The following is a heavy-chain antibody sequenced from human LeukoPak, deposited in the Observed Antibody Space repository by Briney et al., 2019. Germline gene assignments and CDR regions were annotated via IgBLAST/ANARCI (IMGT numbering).Heavy chain of an antibody. CDR1: GGSITNYY. CDR3: ARAVAIFGVDGFYYYMDV. Sequence: SETLSLTCTVSGGSITNYYWSWIRQPPGKGLEWIGYIYYSGSTNYNPSLKSRVTISVDTSKNQFSLKLSSVTAADTAVYYCARAVAIFGVDGFYYYMDVWGKGTTVTVSS. J-gene: IGHJ6*03. V-gene: IGHV4-59*01. CDR2: IYYSGST. D-gene: IGHD3-3*01.